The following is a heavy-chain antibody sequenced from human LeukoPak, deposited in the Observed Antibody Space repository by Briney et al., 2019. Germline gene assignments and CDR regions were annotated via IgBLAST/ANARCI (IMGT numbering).Heavy chain of an antibody. Sequence: GGSLRLSXAASGFSFSSYGMHWVRQAPGKGLEWVAVIWYDGTNKYYADSVKGRFTISRDNSKNTLYLQMNSLRAEDTAVYYCARDQRGFSYSKYYFDYWGQGTLVTVSS. CDR3: ARDQRGFSYSKYYFDY. V-gene: IGHV3-33*01. CDR1: GFSFSSYG. J-gene: IGHJ4*02. CDR2: IWYDGTNK. D-gene: IGHD5-18*01.